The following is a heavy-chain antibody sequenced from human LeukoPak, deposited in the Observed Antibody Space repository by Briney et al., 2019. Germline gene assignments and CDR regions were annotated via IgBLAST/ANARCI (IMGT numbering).Heavy chain of an antibody. V-gene: IGHV1-18*04. CDR3: ARPERHSSSSRLYYFDY. Sequence: ASVKVSCKASGYSFTSYGISWVRQAPGQGLEWMGWISGYNGNTKFAQKLQGRVTMTTDTSTSTAYMELRSLRSDDTAVYYCARPERHSSSSRLYYFDYWGQGALVTVSS. D-gene: IGHD6-13*01. CDR1: GYSFTSYG. J-gene: IGHJ4*02. CDR2: ISGYNGNT.